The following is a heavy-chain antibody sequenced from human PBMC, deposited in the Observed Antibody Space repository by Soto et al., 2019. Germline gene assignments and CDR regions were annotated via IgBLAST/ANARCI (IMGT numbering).Heavy chain of an antibody. D-gene: IGHD2-15*01. J-gene: IGHJ4*02. CDR1: GGSISSSSYY. V-gene: IGHV4-39*07. Sequence: PSETLSLTCTVSGGSISSSSYYWAWVRQPPGKGLEWIGSVYYSGTTYYNPSLKSRVTISVDTSKNQFSLKLSSVTAADTAVYYCARAAPRYCSGGSCHSGRDYWDQGSLVTVSS. CDR3: ARAAPRYCSGGSCHSGRDY. CDR2: VYYSGTT.